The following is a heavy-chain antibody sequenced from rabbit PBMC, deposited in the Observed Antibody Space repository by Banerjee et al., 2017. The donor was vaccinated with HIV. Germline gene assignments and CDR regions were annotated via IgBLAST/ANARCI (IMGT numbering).Heavy chain of an antibody. D-gene: IGHD4-1*01. CDR2: IGAGSSGNT. CDR3: ARDLAGVIGWNFNL. J-gene: IGHJ4*01. Sequence: QEQLEESGGGLVKPGRSLTLTCTASGFSFSNGYVMCWVRQAPGKGLEWIACIGAGSSGNTYYASWAKGRFTISKTSSTTVTLQMTSLTAADTATYFCARDLAGVIGWNFNLWGPGTLVTVS. V-gene: IGHV1S45*01. CDR1: GFSFSNGYV.